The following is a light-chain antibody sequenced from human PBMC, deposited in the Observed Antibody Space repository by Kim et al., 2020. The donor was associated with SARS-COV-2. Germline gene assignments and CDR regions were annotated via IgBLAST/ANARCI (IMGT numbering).Light chain of an antibody. CDR1: QGISTW. Sequence: DIQMTQSPSTLSASVGDRVTITCRASQGISTWLAWYQQKPGKAPKLMVSKASTLESGVPSRLSGSGSGTEFTLTISGLQPDDFATYYCQQYLSYWTFGQGTKVDIK. V-gene: IGKV1-5*03. CDR2: KAS. J-gene: IGKJ1*01. CDR3: QQYLSYWT.